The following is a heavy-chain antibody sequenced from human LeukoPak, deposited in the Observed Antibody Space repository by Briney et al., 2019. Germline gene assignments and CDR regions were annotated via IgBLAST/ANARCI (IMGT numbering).Heavy chain of an antibody. CDR3: ARDRGSQQLVPYLLDY. D-gene: IGHD6-13*01. Sequence: GRSLRLSCAASGFTFSSYGMHWVRQAPGKGLEWVAVIWYDGSNKYYADSVKGRFTISRDNSKNTLYLQMNSLRAEDTAVYYCARDRGSQQLVPYLLDYWGQGTLVTVSS. J-gene: IGHJ4*02. V-gene: IGHV3-33*01. CDR1: GFTFSSYG. CDR2: IWYDGSNK.